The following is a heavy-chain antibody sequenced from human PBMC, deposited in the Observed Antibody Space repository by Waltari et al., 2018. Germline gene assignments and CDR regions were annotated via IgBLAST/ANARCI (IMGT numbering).Heavy chain of an antibody. CDR1: GSRGGDLA. J-gene: IGHJ5*02. V-gene: IGHV3-21*04. CDR3: TRDLYGSGGDWFDP. CDR2: IGGTHSNI. D-gene: IGHD3-10*01. Sequence: EERLVESGGGLVKPGGSLRLAWVTSGSRGGDLALNWVRQTPGTGLEWVSSIGGTHSNIFYADSVRGRFTVSRDNAMNSLFLEMKNLRAEDTGLYYCTRDLYGSGGDWFDPWGQGTLVTVSS.